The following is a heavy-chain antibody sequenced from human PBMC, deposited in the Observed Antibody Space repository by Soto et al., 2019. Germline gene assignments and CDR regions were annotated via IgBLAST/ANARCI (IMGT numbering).Heavy chain of an antibody. CDR2: INHSGST. Sequence: PPHTLSLTCAFYGLSFSGYYWSGIRQPPGKGLEWIGEINHSGSTNYNPSLKSRVTISVDTSKNQFSLELSSVTAADTAVYYCARVSVPGYSYGKRSFDYLGQGNLVTGS. J-gene: IGHJ4*02. V-gene: IGHV4-34*01. CDR3: ARVSVPGYSYGKRSFDY. D-gene: IGHD5-18*01. CDR1: GLSFSGYY.